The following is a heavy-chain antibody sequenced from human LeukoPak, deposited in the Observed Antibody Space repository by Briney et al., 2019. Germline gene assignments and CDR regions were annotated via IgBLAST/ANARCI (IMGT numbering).Heavy chain of an antibody. D-gene: IGHD1-20*01. CDR1: GLTFSSYA. J-gene: IGHJ4*02. Sequence: GGSLRLSCAVSGLTFSSYAMSWVRQAPGKGLEWVSAISGSGGSTYYADSVEGRFTISRDNSKNTLYLQMNSLRAEDTAVYYCAKAVGISEPQWIDYWGQGTLVTVSS. CDR3: AKAVGISEPQWIDY. CDR2: ISGSGGST. V-gene: IGHV3-23*01.